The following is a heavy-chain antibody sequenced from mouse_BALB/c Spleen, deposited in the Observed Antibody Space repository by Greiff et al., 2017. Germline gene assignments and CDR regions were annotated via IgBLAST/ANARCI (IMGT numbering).Heavy chain of an antibody. Sequence: EVLLQESGPGLVKPSQSLSLTCTVTGYSITSDYAWNWIRQFPGNKLEWMGYISYSGSTSYNPSLKSRISITRDTSKNQFFLQLNSVTTEDTATYYCARLGDYFDYWGQGTTLTVSS. D-gene: IGHD4-1*01. CDR1: GYSITSDYA. V-gene: IGHV3-2*02. CDR3: ARLGDYFDY. J-gene: IGHJ2*01. CDR2: ISYSGST.